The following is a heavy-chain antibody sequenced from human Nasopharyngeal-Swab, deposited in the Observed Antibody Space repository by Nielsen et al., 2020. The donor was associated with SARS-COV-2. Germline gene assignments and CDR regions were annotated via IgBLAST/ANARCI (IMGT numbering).Heavy chain of an antibody. D-gene: IGHD2-2*01. Sequence: ASVKVSCKASGYTFTSYDINWVRLATGQGLEWMGWMNPNSGNTGYAQKFQGRVTMTRNTSISTAYMELSSLRSEDTAVYYCARGGPDIVVVPAEAFDIWGQGTMVTVSS. J-gene: IGHJ3*02. V-gene: IGHV1-8*01. CDR2: MNPNSGNT. CDR1: GYTFTSYD. CDR3: ARGGPDIVVVPAEAFDI.